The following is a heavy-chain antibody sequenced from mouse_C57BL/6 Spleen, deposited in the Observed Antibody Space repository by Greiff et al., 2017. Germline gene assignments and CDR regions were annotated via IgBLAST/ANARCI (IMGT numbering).Heavy chain of an antibody. CDR2: IDPSDSET. J-gene: IGHJ4*01. CDR3: ARFDCYYLYAMDY. CDR1: GYTFTSYW. Sequence: QVQLQQPGAELVRPGSSVKLSCKASGYTFTSYWMHWVKQRPIQGLEWIGNIDPSDSETHYNQKFKDKATLTVDKSSSTAYMQLSSLTSEDSAVYYCARFDCYYLYAMDYWGQGTSVTVSA. V-gene: IGHV1-52*01. D-gene: IGHD2-3*01.